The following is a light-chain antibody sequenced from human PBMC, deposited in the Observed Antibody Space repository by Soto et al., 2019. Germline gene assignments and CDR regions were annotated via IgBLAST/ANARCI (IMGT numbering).Light chain of an antibody. CDR1: QGMSTN. J-gene: IGKJ4*01. Sequence: DIQMTQSPSLLSASVGDTVTITCRASQGMSTNLAWYQQKPGKVPKLLIRSASTLHSGVTPRFSGGGSGTEFTLTISTLQPDDSGIYYCQQLNGYQHAFGGGTNVEIK. V-gene: IGKV1-9*01. CDR3: QQLNGYQHA. CDR2: SAS.